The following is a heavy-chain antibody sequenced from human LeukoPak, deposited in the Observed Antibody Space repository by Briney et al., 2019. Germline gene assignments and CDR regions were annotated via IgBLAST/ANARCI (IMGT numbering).Heavy chain of an antibody. J-gene: IGHJ6*03. CDR3: ARGFTVRGAIYYYMDV. CDR1: GYTFTGYY. CDR2: INPNSGGT. Sequence: ASVKVSCKASGYTFTGYYMHWVRQAPGQGLEWMGWINPNSGGTNYAQKFRGRVTMTRDTSISTAYMELSRLRSDDTAVYYCARGFTVRGAIYYYMDVWGKGTTVTVSS. D-gene: IGHD3-10*01. V-gene: IGHV1-2*02.